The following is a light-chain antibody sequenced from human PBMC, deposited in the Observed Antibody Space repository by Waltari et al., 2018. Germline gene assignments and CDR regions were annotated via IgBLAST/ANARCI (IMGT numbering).Light chain of an antibody. CDR1: NIRSKS. CDR2: EDS. J-gene: IGLJ3*02. V-gene: IGLV3-21*02. CDR3: QVWDDTDGHPV. Sequence: SYVLSQPPLVSVAPGQTATITCGGDNIRSKSVHWYQHKPDQAPVLVVYEDSDRPSGIPDRFSGSNSGNTATLSISGVEVGDEADYSCQVWDDTDGHPVFGGGTKLTVL.